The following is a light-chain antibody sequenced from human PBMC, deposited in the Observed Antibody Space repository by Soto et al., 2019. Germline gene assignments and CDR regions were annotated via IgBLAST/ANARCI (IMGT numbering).Light chain of an antibody. CDR3: QQYSSFPPT. CDR2: AAY. V-gene: IGKV1D-8*01. J-gene: IGKJ5*01. CDR1: QGINSY. Sequence: VIWMTQSPSLLSASTGDRVTISCRVSQGINSYLAWYQQRPGEAPELLIYAAYTLQTGVPSRFSGGGSGTDFTLTITSLQSEDFATYYCQQYSSFPPTFGQGTRLEIK.